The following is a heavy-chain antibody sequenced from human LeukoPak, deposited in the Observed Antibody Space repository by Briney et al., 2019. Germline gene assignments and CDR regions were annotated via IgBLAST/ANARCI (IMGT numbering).Heavy chain of an antibody. Sequence: GGSLRLSCAASGFTFSSYGMSWVRQAPGKGLERVSAISGSGGGTYYADSVKGRFTISRDNSKDTLYLQMNSLRAEDTAVYYCANGYSSGWYVGHKVAYFDYWGQGTLVTVSS. D-gene: IGHD6-19*01. V-gene: IGHV3-23*01. J-gene: IGHJ4*02. CDR1: GFTFSSYG. CDR3: ANGYSSGWYVGHKVAYFDY. CDR2: ISGSGGGT.